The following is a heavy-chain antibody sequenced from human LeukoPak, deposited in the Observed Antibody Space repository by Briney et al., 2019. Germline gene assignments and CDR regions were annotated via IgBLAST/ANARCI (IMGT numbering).Heavy chain of an antibody. CDR1: GYTFTSYY. J-gene: IGHJ4*02. D-gene: IGHD1-20*01. CDR2: INPSGGST. V-gene: IGHV1-46*01. Sequence: GASVKVSCKASGYTFTSYYMHWVRQAPGQGLEWMGIINPSGGSTSYAQKFQGRVTMTRDTSISTAYMELSRLRSDDTAVYYCARLQYNWNDLYWGQGTLVTVSS. CDR3: ARLQYNWNDLY.